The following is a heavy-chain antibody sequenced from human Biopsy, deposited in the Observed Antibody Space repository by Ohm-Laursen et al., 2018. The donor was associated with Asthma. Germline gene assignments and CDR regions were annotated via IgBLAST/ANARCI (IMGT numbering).Heavy chain of an antibody. D-gene: IGHD4-17*01. J-gene: IGHJ6*02. CDR1: GGYTGSSDHH. Sequence: TLSLTCRVSGGYTGSSDHHWAWIRRAPGKGLEWIGFVFWSGSTHYSRSLERRVSISIDTATNEFSMKLWSVTPADTAVYSCARVVSYGDIYFGIDVWGPGNTVVVS. CDR3: ARVVSYGDIYFGIDV. V-gene: IGHV4-30-4*01. CDR2: VFWSGST.